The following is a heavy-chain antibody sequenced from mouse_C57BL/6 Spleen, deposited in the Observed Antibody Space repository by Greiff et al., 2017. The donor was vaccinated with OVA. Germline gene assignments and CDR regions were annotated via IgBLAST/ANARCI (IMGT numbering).Heavy chain of an antibody. V-gene: IGHV5-9-1*02. D-gene: IGHD2-3*01. J-gene: IGHJ2*01. CDR2: ISSGGDYI. CDR3: TREVAYDGYWYFDD. Sequence: EVKVVESGEGLVKPGGSLKLSCAASGFTFSSYAMSWVRQTPEKRLEWVAYISSGGDYIYYADTVKGRFTISRDNARNTLYLQMSSLKSEDTAMYYCTREVAYDGYWYFDDWGQGTTLTVSS. CDR1: GFTFSSYA.